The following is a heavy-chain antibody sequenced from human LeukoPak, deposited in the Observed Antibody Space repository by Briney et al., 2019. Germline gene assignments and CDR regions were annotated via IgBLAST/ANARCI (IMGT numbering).Heavy chain of an antibody. D-gene: IGHD3-16*02. CDR2: ISYDGSNK. J-gene: IGHJ4*02. V-gene: IGHV3-30*04. CDR1: GFTFSSYA. Sequence: GGSLRLSCAASGFTFSSYAMHWVRQAPGKGLEWVAVISYDGSNKYYADSVKGRFTISRDNSKNTLYLQMNSLRAEDTAVYYCAIGDGLGELSSSFDYWGQGTLVTVSS. CDR3: AIGDGLGELSSSFDY.